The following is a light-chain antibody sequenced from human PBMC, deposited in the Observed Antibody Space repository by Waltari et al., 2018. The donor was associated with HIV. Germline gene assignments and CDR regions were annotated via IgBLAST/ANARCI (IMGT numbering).Light chain of an antibody. CDR1: STSVDTF. V-gene: IGLV2-11*01. J-gene: IGLJ1*01. CDR3: CSHAGNFIFV. Sequence: QSALTQPHSVSGSPEQSLTISCTGTSTSVDTFVSWYQQHPGKAPKVIIFDVNKRPSGVPDRFSGSKSGNTASLTISGLQAEDEADYYCCSHAGNFIFVFGTGTKVTVL. CDR2: DVN.